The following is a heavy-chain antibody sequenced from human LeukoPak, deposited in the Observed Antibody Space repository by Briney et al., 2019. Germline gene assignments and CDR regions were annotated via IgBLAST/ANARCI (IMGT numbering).Heavy chain of an antibody. CDR1: GGTFSSYA. CDR2: IIPIFGTA. J-gene: IGHJ4*02. CDR3: ARGQRITMVRGVIMASSFDY. V-gene: IGHV1-69*05. Sequence: SVKVSCKASGGTFSSYAISWVRQAPGQGLEWMGRIIPIFGTANYAQKFQGRVTITTDESTSTAYMELSSLGSEDTAVYYCARGQRITMVRGVIMASSFDYWGQGTLVTVSS. D-gene: IGHD3-10*01.